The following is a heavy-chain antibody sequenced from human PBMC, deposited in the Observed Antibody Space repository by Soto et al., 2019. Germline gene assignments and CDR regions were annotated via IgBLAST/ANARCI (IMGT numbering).Heavy chain of an antibody. J-gene: IGHJ4*02. CDR3: ARVYDYYDSSGYYSPGDY. D-gene: IGHD3-22*01. CDR2: INAGNGNT. Sequence: GALVKVSCKASGYTFTSYAMHWVRQAPGQRLEWMGWINAGNGNTKYSQKFQGRVTITRDTSASTAYVELSSLRSEDTAVYYCARVYDYYDSSGYYSPGDYWGQGTLVTVSS. V-gene: IGHV1-3*01. CDR1: GYTFTSYA.